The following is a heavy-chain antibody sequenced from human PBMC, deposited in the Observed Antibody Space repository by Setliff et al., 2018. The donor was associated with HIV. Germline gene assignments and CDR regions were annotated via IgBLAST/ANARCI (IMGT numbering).Heavy chain of an antibody. CDR2: MYYSGST. J-gene: IGHJ1*01. Sequence: PSETLSLTCTVSGGSINSSTYYWGWIRQPPGKGLEWIGSMYYSGSTNYNPSLKSRVNISVDTSKNQLSLKLNSVTAADTAVYYCARDFVTGSYFLQWGQGTLVTVSS. CDR1: GGSINSSTYY. D-gene: IGHD1-26*01. CDR3: ARDFVTGSYFLQ. V-gene: IGHV4-39*07.